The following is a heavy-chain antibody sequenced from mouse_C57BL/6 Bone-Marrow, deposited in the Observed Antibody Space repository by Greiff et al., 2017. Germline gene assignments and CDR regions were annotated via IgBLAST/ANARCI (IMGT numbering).Heavy chain of an antibody. J-gene: IGHJ3*01. CDR2: IYPGSGST. D-gene: IGHD1-1*01. Sequence: VQLQQPGAELVKPGASVKMSCKASGYTFPSYWITWVKQRPGQGLAWIGDIYPGSGSTNYNEKFKSKATLTVDASSSTAYMQLSIRTSEDSAVYYYARVATVLEAYWGQGTLVTVSS. V-gene: IGHV1-55*01. CDR3: ARVATVLEAY. CDR1: GYTFPSYW.